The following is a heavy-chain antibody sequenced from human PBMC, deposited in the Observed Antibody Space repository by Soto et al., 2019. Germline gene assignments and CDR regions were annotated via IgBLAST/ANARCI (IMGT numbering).Heavy chain of an antibody. Sequence: QVQLVQSGAEVKKPGSSVKVSCKASGGTFSSYTISWVRQAPGQGLEWMGRIIPILGIANYAQKFQGRVTITADKSTSTAYMDLSSLRSEDTAVYYCQNLGYCSGGSCYPPWFDPWGQGTLVTVSS. CDR3: QNLGYCSGGSCYPPWFDP. V-gene: IGHV1-69*02. CDR2: IIPILGIA. J-gene: IGHJ5*02. CDR1: GGTFSSYT. D-gene: IGHD2-15*01.